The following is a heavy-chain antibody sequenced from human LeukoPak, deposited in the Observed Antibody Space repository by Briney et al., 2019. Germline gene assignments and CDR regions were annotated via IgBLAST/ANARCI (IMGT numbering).Heavy chain of an antibody. CDR3: ARGTLLLRYFDWFGAFDI. CDR2: IYYSGST. D-gene: IGHD3-9*01. J-gene: IGHJ3*02. Sequence: SQTLSLTCTVSGGSISSGDYYWSWIRQPPGKGLEWIGYIYYSGSTYYNPSLKSRVTISVDTSKNQFSLKLSSVTAADTAVYYRARGTLLLRYFDWFGAFDIWGQGTMVTVSS. V-gene: IGHV4-30-4*01. CDR1: GGSISSGDYY.